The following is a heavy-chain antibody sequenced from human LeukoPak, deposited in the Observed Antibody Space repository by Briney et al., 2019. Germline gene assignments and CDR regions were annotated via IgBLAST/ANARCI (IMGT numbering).Heavy chain of an antibody. D-gene: IGHD4-17*01. V-gene: IGHV3-30-3*01. Sequence: GGSLRLSCAASGFTFSSYAMHWVRQAPGKGLEWVAVISYDGSNEYYADSVKGRFTISRDNSKNTLYLQMNSLRAEDTAVYYCARDHYGDYSGYYYYGMDVWGQGTTVTVSS. CDR2: ISYDGSNE. CDR1: GFTFSSYA. CDR3: ARDHYGDYSGYYYYGMDV. J-gene: IGHJ6*02.